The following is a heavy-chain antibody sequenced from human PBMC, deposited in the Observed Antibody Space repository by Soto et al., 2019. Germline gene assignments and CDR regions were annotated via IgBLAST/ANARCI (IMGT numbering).Heavy chain of an antibody. J-gene: IGHJ4*02. Sequence: QVHLVQSGAEVKKPGASVKVSCKGSGYAFTTYGITWVRQAPGQGLEWMGWISAHNGNTNYAQKLQGRVTVTRDTSTSTAYMALRSLRSDATAVYYCAGGRYGDYWGQGALVTVSS. CDR1: GYAFTTYG. CDR3: AGGRYGDY. V-gene: IGHV1-18*01. CDR2: ISAHNGNT. D-gene: IGHD1-1*01.